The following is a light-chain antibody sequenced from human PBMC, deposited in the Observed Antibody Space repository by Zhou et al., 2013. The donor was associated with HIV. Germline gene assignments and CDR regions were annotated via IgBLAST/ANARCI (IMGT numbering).Light chain of an antibody. CDR3: QQANSFPFT. CDR1: QSISSY. Sequence: DIQMTQSPSSLSASVGDRVTITCRASQSISSYLNWYQQKPGKAPKLLIYAASSLQSGVPSKFSGSGSGTDFTLTISSLQPEDFATYYCQQANSFPFTFGPGTKVISN. J-gene: IGKJ3*01. V-gene: IGKV1-39*01. CDR2: AAS.